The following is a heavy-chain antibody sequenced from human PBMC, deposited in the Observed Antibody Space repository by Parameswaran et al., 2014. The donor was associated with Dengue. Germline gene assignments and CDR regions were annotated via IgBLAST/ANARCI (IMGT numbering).Heavy chain of an antibody. V-gene: IGHV1-8*01. J-gene: IGHJ6*02. D-gene: IGHD3-3*01. CDR2: MNPNSGNT. CDR3: AREPMTQNDFWSGSTYYYYGMDV. Sequence: WVRQAPGQGLEWMGWMNPNSGNTGYAQKFQGRVTITRNTSISTAYMELSSLRSEDTAVYYCAREPMTQNDFWSGSTYYYYGMDVWGQGTTVTVSS.